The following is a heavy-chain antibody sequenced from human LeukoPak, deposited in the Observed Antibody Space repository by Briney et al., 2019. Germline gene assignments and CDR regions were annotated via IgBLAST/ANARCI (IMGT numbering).Heavy chain of an antibody. CDR3: ARYKTGKYYYESSGLAFDI. V-gene: IGHV3-7*02. CDR1: GFTSSGYW. D-gene: IGHD3-22*01. Sequence: VGSLRLSCGASGFTSSGYWMSWSREAPRKGLESGANIKQEGNETSSVESVKGRFTISRDKAKNSLYLQMNSLRGEDTAVYYCARYKTGKYYYESSGLAFDIWGQGTMVTVSS. CDR2: IKQEGNET. J-gene: IGHJ3*02.